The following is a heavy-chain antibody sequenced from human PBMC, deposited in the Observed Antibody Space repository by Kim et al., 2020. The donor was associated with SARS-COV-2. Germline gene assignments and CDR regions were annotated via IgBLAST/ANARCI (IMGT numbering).Heavy chain of an antibody. V-gene: IGHV3-48*03. CDR3: ARKLTRHYYYMDL. D-gene: IGHD2-2*01. Sequence: EFVRGRFIISRDNAKNSLFLQMNSLRGEDTAVYFCARKLTRHYYYMDLWGKGTTVIVS. J-gene: IGHJ6*03.